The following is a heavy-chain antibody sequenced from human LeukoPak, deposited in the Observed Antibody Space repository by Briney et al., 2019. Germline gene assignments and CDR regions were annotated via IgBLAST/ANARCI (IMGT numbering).Heavy chain of an antibody. D-gene: IGHD3-10*01. CDR3: ARDSAYCYGSGNWFDP. CDR1: GYTFTGYY. J-gene: IGHJ5*02. Sequence: ASVKVSCKDSGYTFTGYYMHWVRQAPGQGLEWMGWINPNSGGTNYAQKFQGRVTMTRDTSISTAYMELSRLRSDDTAVYYCARDSAYCYGSGNWFDPWGQGTLVTVSS. V-gene: IGHV1-2*02. CDR2: INPNSGGT.